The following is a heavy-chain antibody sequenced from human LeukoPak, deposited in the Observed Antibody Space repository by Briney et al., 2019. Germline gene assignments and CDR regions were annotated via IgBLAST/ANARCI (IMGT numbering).Heavy chain of an antibody. CDR3: AKDGGSAIVVVIRYYFDY. D-gene: IGHD3-22*01. Sequence: GGSLRLSCAASGFTFSSYAMSWVRQVPEKGLEWVSTISGSGGSTYYADSVKGRFTISRDNSKNTLYLQMNSLRAEDTAVYYCAKDGGSAIVVVIRYYFDYWGQGTLVTVSS. V-gene: IGHV3-23*01. CDR1: GFTFSSYA. CDR2: ISGSGGST. J-gene: IGHJ4*02.